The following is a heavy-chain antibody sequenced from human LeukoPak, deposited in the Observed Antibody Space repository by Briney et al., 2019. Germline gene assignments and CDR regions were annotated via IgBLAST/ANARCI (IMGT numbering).Heavy chain of an antibody. J-gene: IGHJ5*02. V-gene: IGHV4-59*08. Sequence: SETLSLTCTVSGGSISSYYWSWIQQPPGKGLEWIGYIYYSGSTNYNPSLKSRVTISVDTSKNQFSLKLSSVTAADTAVYYCARTYYYGSGILTTFDPWGQGTLVTVSS. CDR3: ARTYYYGSGILTTFDP. CDR1: GGSISSYY. D-gene: IGHD3-10*01. CDR2: IYYSGST.